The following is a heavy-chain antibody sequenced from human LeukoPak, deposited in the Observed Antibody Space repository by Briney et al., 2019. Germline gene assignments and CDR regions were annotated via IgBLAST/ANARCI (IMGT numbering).Heavy chain of an antibody. V-gene: IGHV3-21*01. D-gene: IGHD3-22*01. CDR1: GFTFSSYS. J-gene: IGHJ4*02. CDR2: ISSSSSYI. Sequence: GGSLRLSCAASGFTFSSYSMNWVRQAPGKGLEWVSSISSSSSYIYYADSVKGRFTISRDNAKNSLYLQMNSLRAEDTAVYYCARVPYYYDSSGYYPGPFDYWGQGTLVTVSS. CDR3: ARVPYYYDSSGYYPGPFDY.